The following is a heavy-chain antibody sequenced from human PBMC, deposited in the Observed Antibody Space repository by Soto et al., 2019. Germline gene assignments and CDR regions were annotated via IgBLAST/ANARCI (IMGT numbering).Heavy chain of an antibody. CDR2: IWYDGSNK. D-gene: IGHD3-3*01. Sequence: GGSLRLSCAASGFTFSSYGMHWVRQAPGKGLEWVAVIWYDGSNKYYADSVKGRFTISRDNSKNTLYLQMNSLRAEDTAVYYCARDGKVLNYDFWSGYANWFDPWGQGTLVTVSS. V-gene: IGHV3-33*01. J-gene: IGHJ5*02. CDR1: GFTFSSYG. CDR3: ARDGKVLNYDFWSGYANWFDP.